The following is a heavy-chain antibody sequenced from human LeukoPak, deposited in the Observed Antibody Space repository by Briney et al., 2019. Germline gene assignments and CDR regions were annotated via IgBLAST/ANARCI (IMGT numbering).Heavy chain of an antibody. Sequence: GGSLRLSCAASEFTFNSYGMHWVRQAPGKGLEWVLYIGSSSTNTNYADSVKGRFTISRDNAKNSLYLQMNSLRAEDTAVYYCARSVEYYFDYWGQGTLVTVSS. CDR1: EFTFNSYG. D-gene: IGHD4-23*01. J-gene: IGHJ4*02. CDR3: ARSVEYYFDY. CDR2: IGSSSTNT. V-gene: IGHV3-48*04.